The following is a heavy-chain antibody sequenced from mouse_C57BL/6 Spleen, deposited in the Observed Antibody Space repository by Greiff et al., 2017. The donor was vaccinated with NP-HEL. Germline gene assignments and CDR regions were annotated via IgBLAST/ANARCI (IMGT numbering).Heavy chain of an antibody. CDR1: GYTFTSYW. CDR3: AETAQATGAWFAY. V-gene: IGHV1-64*01. CDR2: IHPNSGST. Sequence: QVQLQQSGAELVKPGASVKLSCKASGYTFTSYWMHWVKQRPGQGLEWIGMIHPNSGSTNYNEKFKSKATLTVDKSSSTAYMQLSSLTSEDSAVYYCAETAQATGAWFAYWGQGTLVTVSA. J-gene: IGHJ3*01. D-gene: IGHD3-2*02.